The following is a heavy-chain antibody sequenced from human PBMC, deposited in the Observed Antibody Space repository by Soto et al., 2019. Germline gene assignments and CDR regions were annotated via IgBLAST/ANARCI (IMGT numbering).Heavy chain of an antibody. Sequence: GGSLRLSCAASGFTFSSYSMNWVRQAPGKGLEWVSSISSSSSYIYYADSVKGRFTTSRDNAKNSLYLQMNSLRAEDTAVYYCARVFGRSTAAFDIWGQGTMVTVSS. CDR1: GFTFSSYS. J-gene: IGHJ3*02. V-gene: IGHV3-21*01. CDR2: ISSSSSYI. D-gene: IGHD3-3*01. CDR3: ARVFGRSTAAFDI.